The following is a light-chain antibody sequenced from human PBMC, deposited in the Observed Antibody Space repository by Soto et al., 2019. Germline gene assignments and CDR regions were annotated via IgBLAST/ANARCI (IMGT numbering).Light chain of an antibody. V-gene: IGKV1-5*01. CDR1: RSISNW. J-gene: IGKJ3*01. Sequence: DIQMTQSPSTLSASVGDRVTITCRASRSISNWLAWYQQKPGKAPKLLIYDASNLESGVPSRFSGSGSGTEFTLTISSLQPDDLGTFDCQQYNTDPFTFGPGTIVDIK. CDR3: QQYNTDPFT. CDR2: DAS.